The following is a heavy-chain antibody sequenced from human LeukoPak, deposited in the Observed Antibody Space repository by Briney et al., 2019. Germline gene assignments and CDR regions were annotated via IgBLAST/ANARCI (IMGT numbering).Heavy chain of an antibody. Sequence: GGSLRLSCAASGFTFSDYYMSWIRQAPGKGLEWVSYISSSGSTIYYADSVKGRFTISRDNAKNSLYLQMNSLRAEDTAVYYCWVVVASTKLYFDYWGQGTLVTVSS. CDR3: WVVVASTKLYFDY. J-gene: IGHJ4*02. CDR1: GFTFSDYY. CDR2: ISSSGSTI. V-gene: IGHV3-11*01. D-gene: IGHD2-15*01.